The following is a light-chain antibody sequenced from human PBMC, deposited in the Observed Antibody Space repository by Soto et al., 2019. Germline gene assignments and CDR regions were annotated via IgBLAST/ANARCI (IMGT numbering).Light chain of an antibody. J-gene: IGKJ3*01. CDR1: QGISSY. CDR2: AAS. V-gene: IGKV1-9*01. Sequence: IQLTQSPSSLSASVGDRVTITCRASQGISSYLAWYQQKPGKAPKLLIYAASTLQSGVPSRFSGSGSGTDFTLTSSSLQPEDFATYYCQQLNSYPPLFTFGPGTKVDIK. CDR3: QQLNSYPPLFT.